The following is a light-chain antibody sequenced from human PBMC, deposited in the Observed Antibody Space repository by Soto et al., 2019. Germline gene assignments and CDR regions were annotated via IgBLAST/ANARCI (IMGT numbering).Light chain of an antibody. CDR2: KAS. CDR1: QTISSW. Sequence: DIQMTQSPSALSGSVGDRVTITCRASQTISSWLAWYQQKPGKAPKLLIYKASTLKSGVPSRFSGSGSGTEFTLTISSLQPDDFATYYCQQYNSYRGITFGQGTRLEIK. J-gene: IGKJ5*01. V-gene: IGKV1-5*03. CDR3: QQYNSYRGIT.